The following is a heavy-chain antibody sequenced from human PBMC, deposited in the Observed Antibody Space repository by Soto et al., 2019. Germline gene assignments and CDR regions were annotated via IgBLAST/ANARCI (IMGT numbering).Heavy chain of an antibody. CDR1: GGTPSNSA. V-gene: IGHV1-69*01. J-gene: IGHJ6*02. CDR3: AGGRIVVVGSRAYYGMDV. Sequence: QVHLLLQSGAEVKKPGSSVKVSCKASGGTPSNSAISWVRQAPGQGLEWMGGIIPVFGLVKYAQNFQGRETITADESTNTAYMEMSSLRPEDTAVYYCAGGRIVVVGSRAYYGMDVWGQGTTVTVSS. CDR2: IIPVFGLV. D-gene: IGHD3-22*01.